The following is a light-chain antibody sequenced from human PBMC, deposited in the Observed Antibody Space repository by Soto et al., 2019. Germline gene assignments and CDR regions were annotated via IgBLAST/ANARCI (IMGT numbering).Light chain of an antibody. CDR2: AIP. J-gene: IGKJ1*01. CDR3: QQYSTSPWT. CDR1: ESVTSNY. V-gene: IGKV3-20*01. Sequence: VLTQSPGTLSLSPGESAALSCRASESVTSNYLAWYRQKPGQAPRLLIYAIPSRAAGIPDRFSGSGSGTDFTLTITRLEPEDSAVYFCQQYSTSPWTFGQGTRVEV.